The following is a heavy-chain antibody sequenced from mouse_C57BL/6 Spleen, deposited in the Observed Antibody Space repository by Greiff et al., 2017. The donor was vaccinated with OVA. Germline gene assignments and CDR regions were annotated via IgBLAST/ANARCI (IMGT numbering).Heavy chain of an antibody. D-gene: IGHD6-1*01. CDR1: GYTFTSYW. J-gene: IGHJ2*01. CDR3: AVTSNPFDY. V-gene: IGHV1-50*01. CDR2: IDPSDSYT. Sequence: QVQLQQSGAELARPGASVKLSCKASGYTFTSYWMQWVKQRPGQGLEWIGEIDPSDSYTNYNQKFKGKATLTVDTSSSTAYMQLSSLTSEDSAVYYGAVTSNPFDYWGQGTTLTVSS.